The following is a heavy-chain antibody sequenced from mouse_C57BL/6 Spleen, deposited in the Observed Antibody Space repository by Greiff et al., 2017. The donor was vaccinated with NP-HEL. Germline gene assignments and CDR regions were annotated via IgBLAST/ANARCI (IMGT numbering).Heavy chain of an antibody. V-gene: IGHV14-1*01. CDR3: TTKFIGSSYREFAY. CDR1: GFNIKDYY. CDR2: IDPEDGDT. D-gene: IGHD1-1*01. Sequence: VQLQQSGAELVRPGASVKLSCTASGFNIKDYYMHWVKQRPEQGLEWIGRIDPEDGDTEYAPKFQGKATMTADTSSNTAYLQLSSLTSEDTAVYYCTTKFIGSSYREFAYWGQGTLVTVSA. J-gene: IGHJ3*01.